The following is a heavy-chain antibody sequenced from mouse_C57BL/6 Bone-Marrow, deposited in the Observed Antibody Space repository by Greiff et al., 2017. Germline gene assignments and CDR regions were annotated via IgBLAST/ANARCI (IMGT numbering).Heavy chain of an antibody. J-gene: IGHJ4*01. Sequence: QLQESGPELVKPGASVKISCKASGYSFTDYNMNWVKQSTGKSLEWIGVINPNYGTTSYNQKFKGKATLTVDQSSSTAYMQLNSLTSEDSEVYYGARDYDYDDAMDFWGRGTAVTVSA. CDR2: INPNYGTT. CDR3: ARDYDYDDAMDF. CDR1: GYSFTDYN. V-gene: IGHV1-39*01. D-gene: IGHD2-4*01.